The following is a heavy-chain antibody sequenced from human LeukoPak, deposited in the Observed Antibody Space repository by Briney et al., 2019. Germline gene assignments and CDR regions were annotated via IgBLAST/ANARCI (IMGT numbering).Heavy chain of an antibody. CDR1: GFTFSDYS. CDR3: ARDRGSYPPYFDY. CDR2: ISRRSRHV. Sequence: GGSLRLSCTASGFTFSDYSMNWVGQAPGKGLEWVSSISRRSRHVYYAGSVKGRFTISRDNAKNSLYLQMNSLRAEDTAVYYCARDRGSYPPYFDYWGQGTLVTVSS. V-gene: IGHV3-21*01. D-gene: IGHD1-26*01. J-gene: IGHJ4*02.